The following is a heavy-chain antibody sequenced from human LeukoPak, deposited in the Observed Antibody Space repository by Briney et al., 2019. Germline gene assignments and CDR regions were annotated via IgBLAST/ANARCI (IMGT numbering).Heavy chain of an antibody. J-gene: IGHJ4*02. D-gene: IGHD1-26*01. CDR3: ARSQRGLLLPFYY. Sequence: GPSVKVSCMAAGYNLTGYYMHWVRQAPGQGLEWMGWINPNSGGTNYAQKFQARITMTRDTSISTAYMELSRLRSDDTAVFYCARSQRGLLLPFYYWGQGTLVTVSS. CDR2: INPNSGGT. V-gene: IGHV1-2*02. CDR1: GYNLTGYY.